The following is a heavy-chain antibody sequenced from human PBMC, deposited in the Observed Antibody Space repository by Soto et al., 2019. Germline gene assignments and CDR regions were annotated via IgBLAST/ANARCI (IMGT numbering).Heavy chain of an antibody. Sequence: QVQLQESGPGLVKPSQTLSLTCSISGSSISSDDYYWSWFRQPPGKGMEWIGYISYSGSTYYNPSLKSRIPLSVDTSKTQFSLILSSVTAADTAVFYCAREVNNYYGMDVWGQGTTVTVSS. CDR1: GSSISSDDYY. J-gene: IGHJ6*02. CDR2: ISYSGST. V-gene: IGHV4-30-4*01. CDR3: AREVNNYYGMDV.